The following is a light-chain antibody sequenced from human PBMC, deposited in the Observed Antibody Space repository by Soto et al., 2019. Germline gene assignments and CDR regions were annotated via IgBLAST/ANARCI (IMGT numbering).Light chain of an antibody. V-gene: IGLV2-14*01. CDR1: SSDVGGYNY. CDR2: DVS. Sequence: QSVLTQPASVSGSPGQSITISCTGTSSDVGGYNYVSWYQQHPGKAPKLMIYDVSNRPSGVSNRFSGSKSGNTASLTISGLQAEDEADYYCRSYTXSSTYVFGTVTKVTVL. CDR3: RSYTXSSTYV. J-gene: IGLJ1*01.